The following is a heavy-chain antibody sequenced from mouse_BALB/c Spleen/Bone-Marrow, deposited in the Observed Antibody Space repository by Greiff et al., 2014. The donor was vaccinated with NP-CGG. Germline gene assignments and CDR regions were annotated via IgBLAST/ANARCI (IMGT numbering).Heavy chain of an antibody. CDR2: IAPGSGST. CDR3: ARSRDGYFDV. Sequence: DLVKPGASVKLSCKASGYTFTSYWINRIKQRPGQGLEWIGRIAPGSGSTYYNEMFKGKATLTVDTSSSTAYIQLSSLSSEDSAVYFCARSRDGYFDVWGAGTTVTVSS. CDR1: GYTFTSYW. J-gene: IGHJ1*01. V-gene: IGHV1S41*01.